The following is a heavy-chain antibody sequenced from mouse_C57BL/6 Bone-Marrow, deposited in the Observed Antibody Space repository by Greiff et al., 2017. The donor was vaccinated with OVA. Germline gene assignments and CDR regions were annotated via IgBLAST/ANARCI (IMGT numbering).Heavy chain of an antibody. V-gene: IGHV1-22*01. CDR3: ARSERDYVAPFAY. CDR2: INPNNGCT. Sequence: VQLKESGPELVKPGASVKMSCKASGYTFTDYNMHWVKQSHGKSLEWIGYINPNNGCTSYNQKFKGKATLTENKSSSTAYMELRSLTSEDSAVYYCARSERDYVAPFAYWGQGTLVTVSA. J-gene: IGHJ3*01. CDR1: GYTFTDYN. D-gene: IGHD2-4*01.